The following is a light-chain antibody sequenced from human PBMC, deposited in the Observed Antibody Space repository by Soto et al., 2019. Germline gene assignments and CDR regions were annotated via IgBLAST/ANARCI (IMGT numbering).Light chain of an antibody. CDR1: QFVSSF. J-gene: IGKJ1*01. Sequence: EIQMNQSPATLSASVGERVTITCRASQFVSSFLGWYQQKPGKAPKLLIYDASSWESGVPQRFSGSGSGTEYPLTFSSLQTDDFSTYYCQQYHSYWTFGQGTNVDIK. V-gene: IGKV1-5*01. CDR2: DAS. CDR3: QQYHSYWT.